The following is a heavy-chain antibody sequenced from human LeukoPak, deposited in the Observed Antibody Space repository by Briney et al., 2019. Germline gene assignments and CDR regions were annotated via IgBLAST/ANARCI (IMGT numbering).Heavy chain of an antibody. CDR1: GYKFTSYW. Sequence: GESLKISCKGSGYKFTSYWIGWVRQMPGKGLEWMGSIYPGDSDTRYSPSFQGQVTISAAKSTSTAYMQWSSLKASDAAMYYCAIGGDSSTSCYRCFNYWGREPWSPAPQ. CDR3: AIGGDSSTSCYRCFNY. CDR2: IYPGDSDT. J-gene: IGHJ4*02. D-gene: IGHD2-2*02. V-gene: IGHV5-51*01.